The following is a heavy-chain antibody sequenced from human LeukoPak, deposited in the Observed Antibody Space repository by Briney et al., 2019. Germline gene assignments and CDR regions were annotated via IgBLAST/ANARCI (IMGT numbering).Heavy chain of an antibody. D-gene: IGHD3-3*01. V-gene: IGHV1-18*01. Sequence: ASVNVSFKASGYTFTSYGISWVRQAPGQGLEWMGWISAYNGNTNYAQKLQGRVTMTTDTSTSTAYMELRSLRSDDTAVYYCARDQSPYYDFWSGYYFRAAHGMDVWGQGTTVTVSS. CDR3: ARDQSPYYDFWSGYYFRAAHGMDV. CDR2: ISAYNGNT. CDR1: GYTFTSYG. J-gene: IGHJ6*02.